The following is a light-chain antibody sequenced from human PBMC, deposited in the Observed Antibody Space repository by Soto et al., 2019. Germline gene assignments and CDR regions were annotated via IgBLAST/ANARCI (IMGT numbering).Light chain of an antibody. CDR2: AAS. CDR3: QQSYSTPSIT. V-gene: IGKV1-39*01. Sequence: DIQMTQSPSTLSASVGDRVTITCRASQSISSWLAWYQQKPGKAPKLLIYAASSLQSGVPSRFSGSGSGTDFTLTISSLQPEDFATYYCQQSYSTPSITVGQETRLESK. J-gene: IGKJ5*01. CDR1: QSISSW.